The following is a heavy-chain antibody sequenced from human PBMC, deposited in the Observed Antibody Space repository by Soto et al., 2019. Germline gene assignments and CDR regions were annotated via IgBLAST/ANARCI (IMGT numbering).Heavy chain of an antibody. Sequence: SVKVSCKASGGTFSSYAISWVRQAPGQGLEWMGGIIPIFGTANYAQKFQGRVTITADESTSTAYMELSSLRSEDTAVYYCASSGYCSSTSCYGRDYYYYGMDVWGQGTTVTVSS. V-gene: IGHV1-69*13. CDR1: GGTFSSYA. CDR2: IIPIFGTA. CDR3: ASSGYCSSTSCYGRDYYYYGMDV. D-gene: IGHD2-2*01. J-gene: IGHJ6*02.